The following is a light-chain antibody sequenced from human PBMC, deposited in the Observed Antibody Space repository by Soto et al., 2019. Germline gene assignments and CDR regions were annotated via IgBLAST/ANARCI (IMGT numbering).Light chain of an antibody. CDR1: SSNIGAGYD. V-gene: IGLV1-40*01. CDR3: QSYDSSLSVGV. Sequence: QPVLTQPPSVSGAPGQRVTISCTGSSSNIGAGYDVHWYQQLPGTAPKLLIYGNSNRPSGVPDRLSGSKSGTSASLAITGLQAEDDADYYCQSYDSSLSVGVFGGGTQLTVL. J-gene: IGLJ2*01. CDR2: GNS.